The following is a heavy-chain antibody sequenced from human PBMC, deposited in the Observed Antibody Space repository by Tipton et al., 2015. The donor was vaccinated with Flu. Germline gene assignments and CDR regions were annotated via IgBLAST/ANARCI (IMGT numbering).Heavy chain of an antibody. CDR3: ARDQGFGAGLTYDYYIMDV. CDR1: DDSITYYY. Sequence: TLSLTCTVSDDSITYYYWSWIRQPPGQGLEWIGYIYYSGGTNYNPSLQSRLTISVDSSKNQLSLKLTSVTAADTAVYYCARDQGFGAGLTYDYYIMDVWDQGP. J-gene: IGHJ6*02. D-gene: IGHD3-10*01. CDR2: IYYSGGT. V-gene: IGHV4-59*01.